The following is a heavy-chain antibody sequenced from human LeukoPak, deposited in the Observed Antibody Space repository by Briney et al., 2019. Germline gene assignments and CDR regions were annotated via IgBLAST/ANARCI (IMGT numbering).Heavy chain of an antibody. CDR1: GFTFSSYT. CDR2: INHSGGST. J-gene: IGHJ4*02. Sequence: GGSLRLSCAASGFTFSSYTMSWVRQAPGKGPEWVSTINHSGGSTYYADPVKGRFTVSRDNSKNTLYLQMNSLRAEDTAVYYCVKDGWSFWGQGTLVTVSS. D-gene: IGHD2-15*01. CDR3: VKDGWSF. V-gene: IGHV3-23*01.